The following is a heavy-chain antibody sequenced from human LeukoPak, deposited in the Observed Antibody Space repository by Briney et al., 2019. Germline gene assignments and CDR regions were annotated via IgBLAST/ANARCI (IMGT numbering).Heavy chain of an antibody. D-gene: IGHD4-17*01. CDR3: ARERAVTTYYYFDY. J-gene: IGHJ4*02. Sequence: SETLSLTCTVSGGSISSGSYYWSWIRQPAGKGLEWIGRIYTSGSTNYNPSLKSRVTISVDTSKNQFSLKLRSVTAADTAVYYCARERAVTTYYYFDYWGQGTLVTVSS. CDR1: GGSISSGSYY. V-gene: IGHV4-61*02. CDR2: IYTSGST.